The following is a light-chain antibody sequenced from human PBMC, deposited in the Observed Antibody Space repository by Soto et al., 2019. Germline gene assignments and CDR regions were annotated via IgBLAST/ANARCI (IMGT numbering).Light chain of an antibody. CDR2: DAS. J-gene: IGKJ3*01. V-gene: IGKV3-11*01. CDR3: QQRSNRPLT. Sequence: IVLTQSPATLSLSPGERATLSCRASQSVSSYLAWYQQKPGQAPRLLIYDASNRATRIPARFSGSGSGTDFTLTISSLEPEDFAVYYCQQRSNRPLTFGPGTKVDIK. CDR1: QSVSSY.